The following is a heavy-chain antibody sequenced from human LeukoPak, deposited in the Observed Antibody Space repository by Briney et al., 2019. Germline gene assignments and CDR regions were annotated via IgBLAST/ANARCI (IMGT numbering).Heavy chain of an antibody. Sequence: ASVKVSCKASGYTFTGYYKHWVRQAPGQGLEWMGWINPNSGGTNYAQKFQGRVTMTRDTSISAAYMELSRLRSDDTAVYYCARDMGYGYSHYYYGMDVWGQGTTVTVSS. J-gene: IGHJ6*02. V-gene: IGHV1-2*02. D-gene: IGHD5-18*01. CDR3: ARDMGYGYSHYYYGMDV. CDR1: GYTFTGYY. CDR2: INPNSGGT.